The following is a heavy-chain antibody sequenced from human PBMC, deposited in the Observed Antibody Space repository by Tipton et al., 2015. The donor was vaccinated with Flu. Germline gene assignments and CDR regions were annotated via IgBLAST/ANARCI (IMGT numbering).Heavy chain of an antibody. Sequence: LRLSCAVYGGSFSGYYWSWIRQTPGKGLEWIGEINHSGSTNYNPSLKSRVTISVDTSKNQFSLSVTAADTGVYYCARRRDGYNCFGSWGRGTLVTVSS. CDR3: ARRRDGYNCFGS. D-gene: IGHD5-24*01. V-gene: IGHV4-34*01. J-gene: IGHJ4*02. CDR1: GGSFSGYY. CDR2: INHSGST.